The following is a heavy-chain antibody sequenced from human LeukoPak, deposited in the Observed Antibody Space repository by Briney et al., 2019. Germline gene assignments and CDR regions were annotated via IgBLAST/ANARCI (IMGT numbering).Heavy chain of an antibody. CDR2: FHSDGGHI. V-gene: IGHV3-74*01. CDR1: GFTFSSYW. CDR3: AKNRGSSITSCFGY. J-gene: IGHJ4*02. Sequence: PGGSLRLSCAASGFTFSSYWMHWVRQAPGKGLVWVSLFHSDGGHINYADSVKGRFTVSGDNAKNTLYLQMNSLRAEDTAVYYCAKNRGSSITSCFGYWGQGTLVTVSS. D-gene: IGHD2-2*01.